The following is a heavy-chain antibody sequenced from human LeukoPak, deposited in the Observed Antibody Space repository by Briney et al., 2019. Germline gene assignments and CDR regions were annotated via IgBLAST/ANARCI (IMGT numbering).Heavy chain of an antibody. D-gene: IGHD6-19*01. CDR3: AREAYSSGWDFLDY. CDR2: IYYSGST. Sequence: SETLSLTCTVSGGSISSYYWSWIRQPPGKGLEWIGYIYYSGSTNYNPSLKSRVTISVDTSKNQFSLKLSSVTAVDTAVYYCAREAYSSGWDFLDYWGQGTLVTVSS. J-gene: IGHJ4*02. CDR1: GGSISSYY. V-gene: IGHV4-59*01.